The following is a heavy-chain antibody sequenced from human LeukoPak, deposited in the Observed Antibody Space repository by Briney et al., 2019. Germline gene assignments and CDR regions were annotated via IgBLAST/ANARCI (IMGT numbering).Heavy chain of an antibody. CDR3: AKGARRDGYSYDY. CDR1: GFTFSSYA. V-gene: IGHV3-23*01. J-gene: IGHJ4*02. CDR2: ISGSGGST. Sequence: GGSLRLSCAASGFTFSSYAMNWVRQAPGKGLEWVSGISGSGGSTNYADSVEGRFTVSRDNSNNTVYLQMNSLRADDTAVYYCAKGARRDGYSYDYWGQGTLVTVSS. D-gene: IGHD5-24*01.